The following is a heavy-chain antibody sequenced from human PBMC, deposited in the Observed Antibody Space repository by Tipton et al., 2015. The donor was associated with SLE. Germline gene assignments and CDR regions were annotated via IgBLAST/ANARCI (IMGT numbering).Heavy chain of an antibody. CDR3: ARGALTVTTYSDY. CDR1: GGSISSYY. Sequence: TLSLTCTVSGGSISSYYWSWIRQPPGKGLEWIGYIYYTGSTNYNPSLKSRVTISLDTSKNQFSLKLSSVTAAETTVCYCARGALTVTTYSDYWGQGTLVTVPS. J-gene: IGHJ4*02. V-gene: IGHV4-59*12. CDR2: IYYTGST. D-gene: IGHD4-17*01.